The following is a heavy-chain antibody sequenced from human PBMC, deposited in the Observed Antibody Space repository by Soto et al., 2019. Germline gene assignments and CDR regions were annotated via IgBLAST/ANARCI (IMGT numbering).Heavy chain of an antibody. J-gene: IGHJ4*02. CDR2: ISGYNENT. CDR1: GYTFTRYG. V-gene: IGHV1-18*01. CDR3: ARDIHGDYPDY. Sequence: QVQLVQSGAEVKKPGASVKVSCKASGYTFTRYGFSWVRQAPGQRLEWMAWISGYNENTNYAQKLQGRVTLTTDTPTSTAYMELRSLRSDDTALYYCARDIHGDYPDYWGQGTLVTVSS. D-gene: IGHD4-17*01.